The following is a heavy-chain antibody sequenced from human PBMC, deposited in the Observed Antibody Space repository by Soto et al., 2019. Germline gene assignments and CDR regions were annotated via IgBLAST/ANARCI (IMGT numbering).Heavy chain of an antibody. J-gene: IGHJ4*02. CDR3: ARIRGWGWLGPNDY. CDR1: GFSLSNARMS. V-gene: IGHV2-26*01. D-gene: IGHD3-10*01. CDR2: IFSTDAT. Sequence: QVTLKESGPVLVKPTETLTLTCTVSGFSLSNARMSVSWIRQPPGKALEWRAHIFSTDATSYSASLKSRVTISEDTSKRQVVLTMTNTDPVDTARYYWARIRGWGWLGPNDYWGQGTLVTVSS.